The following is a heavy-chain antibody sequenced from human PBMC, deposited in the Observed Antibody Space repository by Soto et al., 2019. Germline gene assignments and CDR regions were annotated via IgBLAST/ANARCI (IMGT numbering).Heavy chain of an antibody. CDR3: ARGTWIVRGLIPDAFDI. Sequence: EVQLVESGGGLVQPGGSLRLSCAASGFTVSSHYINWVRQAPGKGLDWVSVIYNSGTSFYADSVKGRFTVSRDTAKNSVFLQMSSLSAEDTAVYFCARGTWIVRGLIPDAFDIWGQGTMVTVSS. CDR2: IYNSGTS. D-gene: IGHD3-10*01. J-gene: IGHJ3*02. V-gene: IGHV3-66*01. CDR1: GFTVSSHY.